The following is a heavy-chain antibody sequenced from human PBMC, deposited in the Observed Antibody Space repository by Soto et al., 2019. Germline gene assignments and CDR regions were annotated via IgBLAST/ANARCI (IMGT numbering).Heavy chain of an antibody. D-gene: IGHD2-2*01. V-gene: IGHV3-23*01. CDR2: ISGGGGST. J-gene: IGHJ4*02. CDR1: GFAFSNSA. CDR3: AKQGLFTRCYAD. Sequence: EVQLLESGGGLVQPGGSLRLSCAASGFAFSNSAMTWVRQAPGKGLEWVSTISGGGGSTYYADSVKGRFTISRDNAKNTLYVQLNSLRAEDTAVYYCAKQGLFTRCYADWGQGTLVSV.